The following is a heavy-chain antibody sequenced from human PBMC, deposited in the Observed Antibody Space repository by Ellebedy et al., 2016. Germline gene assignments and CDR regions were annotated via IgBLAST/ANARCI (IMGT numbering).Heavy chain of an antibody. Sequence: GESLKISXKGSAYSFTSYWIGWVRQMPGKGLEWMGSIYPGDSDTRYSPSFQGQVTISVDKSISTAYLQLSSLKASDTAMCYCATGLTGEAQAGWGQGTLVTVSS. CDR3: ATGLTGEAQAG. CDR1: AYSFTSYW. CDR2: IYPGDSDT. J-gene: IGHJ4*02. D-gene: IGHD3-9*01. V-gene: IGHV5-51*01.